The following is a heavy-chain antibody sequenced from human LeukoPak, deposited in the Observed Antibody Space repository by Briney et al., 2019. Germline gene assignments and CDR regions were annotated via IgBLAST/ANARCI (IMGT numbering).Heavy chain of an antibody. CDR1: GFTFSSYG. CDR3: ARDLGPRTSCYDY. Sequence: PGGSLRLSCAASGFTFSSYGMHWVRQAPGKGLEWVAVIWYDGSNKYYADSVKGRLTSSRDKSKNTLYLKMNSLRAEDTSVYYCARDLGPRTSCYDYWGQGALVTVSS. V-gene: IGHV3-33*01. D-gene: IGHD2-2*01. CDR2: IWYDGSNK. J-gene: IGHJ4*02.